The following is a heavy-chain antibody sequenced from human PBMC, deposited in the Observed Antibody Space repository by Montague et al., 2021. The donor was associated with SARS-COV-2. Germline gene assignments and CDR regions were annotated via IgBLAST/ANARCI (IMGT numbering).Heavy chain of an antibody. J-gene: IGHJ6*02. CDR3: TRDRDVVVPAAVYGMDV. CDR1: GFTFGDYA. Sequence: SQRLSCAASGFTFGDYAMSWVRQAPGKGLEWVGFIRSKAYGGTTEYAASVKGRFTISRDDSKSIAYLQMNSLKTEDTAVYYCTRDRDVVVPAAVYGMDVWGQGTTVTVSS. CDR2: IRSKAYGGTT. D-gene: IGHD2-2*01. V-gene: IGHV3-49*04.